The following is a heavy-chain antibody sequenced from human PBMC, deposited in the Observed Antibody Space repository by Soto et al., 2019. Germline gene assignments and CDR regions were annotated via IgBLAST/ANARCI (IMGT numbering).Heavy chain of an antibody. CDR1: GFTFSKYA. J-gene: IGHJ4*02. CDR2: VSGSGDST. CDR3: TKMGDAGGDYPDS. V-gene: IGHV3-23*01. Sequence: EVQLLVSGGGLAQPGGSLRLSCAASGFTFSKYAMTWVRQAPGKGLECVSGVSGSGDSTHYAASVKGRFTISRDNSKNTLYLQMNSLRAEDTAVYYCTKMGDAGGDYPDSWGQGTLVTVSS. D-gene: IGHD3-16*01.